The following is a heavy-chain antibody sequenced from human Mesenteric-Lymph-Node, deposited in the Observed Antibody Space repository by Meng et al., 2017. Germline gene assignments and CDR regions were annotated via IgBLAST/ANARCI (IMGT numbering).Heavy chain of an antibody. CDR1: GFTFRNYG. J-gene: IGHJ4*02. V-gene: IGHV3-33*01. CDR3: ARALEGSGSYIIDY. D-gene: IGHD1-26*01. Sequence: GESLKISCAASGFTFRNYGMHWVRQVPGKGLEWVAIIWNHGSIQKYLDSVRGRFTISRDNSKETVYLEMNNLRVEDTAVYYCARALEGSGSYIIDYWGQGTLVTVSS. CDR2: IWNHGSIQ.